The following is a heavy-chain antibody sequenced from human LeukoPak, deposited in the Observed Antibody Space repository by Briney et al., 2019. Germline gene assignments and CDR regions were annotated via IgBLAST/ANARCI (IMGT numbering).Heavy chain of an antibody. D-gene: IGHD2/OR15-2a*01. V-gene: IGHV4-30-4*07. CDR2: IYYTGST. Sequence: PSQTLSLTCAVSGGSISSGGYSWSWIRQPPGAGLEWLAYIYYTGSTNYNPSLKTRLTISVGTSKNQFSLRLNSVTAADTAVYYCARFSQYHDSPTHYLDYWGQGILVTVSS. J-gene: IGHJ4*02. CDR1: GGSISSGGYS. CDR3: ARFSQYHDSPTHYLDY.